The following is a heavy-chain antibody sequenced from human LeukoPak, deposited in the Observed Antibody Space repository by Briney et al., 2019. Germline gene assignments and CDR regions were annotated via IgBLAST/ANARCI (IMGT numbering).Heavy chain of an antibody. CDR2: IYSGGST. V-gene: IGHV3-53*01. Sequence: GGSLRLSCAASGFTVSSNYMSWVRQAPGKGLEWVAVIYSGGSTYYADSVKGRFTIYRDNYKNTLYLQMNSLRAEDTAVYYCARDSNTPDGYNYVDYWGQGTLVTVSS. J-gene: IGHJ4*02. D-gene: IGHD5-24*01. CDR1: GFTVSSNY. CDR3: ARDSNTPDGYNYVDY.